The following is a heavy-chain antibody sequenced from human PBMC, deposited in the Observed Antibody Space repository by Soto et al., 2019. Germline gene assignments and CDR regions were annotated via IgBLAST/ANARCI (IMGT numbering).Heavy chain of an antibody. D-gene: IGHD2-2*02. V-gene: IGHV4-59*11. CDR3: ATRLYTSGVLFDY. CDR2: IYNGGRT. CDR1: GGSISDHY. J-gene: IGHJ4*02. Sequence: SETLSLTCTVSGGSISDHYYMWIRQSPGKGLEYIGYIYNGGRTDYNPSLKSRVIISVDTSKNQFSLKLTSVTAADTAVYYCATRLYTSGVLFDYWGQGSPVTVS.